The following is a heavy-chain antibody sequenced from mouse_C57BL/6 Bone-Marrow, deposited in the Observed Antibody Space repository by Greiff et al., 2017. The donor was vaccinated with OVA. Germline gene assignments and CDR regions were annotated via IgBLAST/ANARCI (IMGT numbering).Heavy chain of an antibody. Sequence: VQLQQPGAELVKPGASVKLSCKASGYTFTSYWMHWVKQRPGQGLEWIGMIHPNSGSTNYNEKFKSKATLTVDKSSSTAYMQLSSLTSEDSAVYYCARIGRYWYFDVWGTGTTVTVSS. V-gene: IGHV1-64*01. J-gene: IGHJ1*03. CDR1: GYTFTSYW. CDR2: IHPNSGST. D-gene: IGHD2-14*01. CDR3: ARIGRYWYFDV.